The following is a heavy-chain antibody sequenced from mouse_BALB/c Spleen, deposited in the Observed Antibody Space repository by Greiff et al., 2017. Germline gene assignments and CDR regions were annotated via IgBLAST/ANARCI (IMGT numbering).Heavy chain of an antibody. Sequence: VQLQQSGPELVKPGASVKMSCKASGYTFTSYAMHWVKQKPGQGLEWIGYINPYNDGTKYNEKFKGKATLTSDKSSSTAYMELSSLTSEDSAVYYCARGVYYGSSYDYAMDYWGQGTSVTVSS. V-gene: IGHV1-14*01. CDR3: ARGVYYGSSYDYAMDY. CDR2: INPYNDGT. J-gene: IGHJ4*01. D-gene: IGHD1-1*01. CDR1: GYTFTSYA.